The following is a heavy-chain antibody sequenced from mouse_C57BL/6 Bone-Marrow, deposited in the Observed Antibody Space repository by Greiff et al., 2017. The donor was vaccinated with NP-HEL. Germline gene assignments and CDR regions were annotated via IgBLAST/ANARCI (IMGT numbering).Heavy chain of an antibody. J-gene: IGHJ2*01. CDR3: ARDWADY. Sequence: VQLKQSGPELVKPGASVKISCKASGYSFTGYYMNWVKQSPEKSLEWIGEINPSTGGTTYNQKFKAKATLTVDKSSSTAYMQLKSLTSEDSAVYYCARDWADYWGQGTTLTVSS. V-gene: IGHV1-42*01. CDR1: GYSFTGYY. D-gene: IGHD4-1*01. CDR2: INPSTGGT.